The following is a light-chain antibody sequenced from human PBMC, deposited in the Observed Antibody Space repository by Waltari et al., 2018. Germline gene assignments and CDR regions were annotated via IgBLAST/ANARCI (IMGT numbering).Light chain of an antibody. CDR3: QHYLRLPAT. CDR2: YAS. Sequence: EIVLTQSPGTLSLSPGERATLSCRASQSVNRYLAWYQQKHGQAPRLLIYYASTRATGIPDRFSGSGSGTDFSLTISRLEPEDYAVYHCQHYLRLPATFGQGTKVEIK. CDR1: QSVNRY. J-gene: IGKJ1*01. V-gene: IGKV3-20*01.